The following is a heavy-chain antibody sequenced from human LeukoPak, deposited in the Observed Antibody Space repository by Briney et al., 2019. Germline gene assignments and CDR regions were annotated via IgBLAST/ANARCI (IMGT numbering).Heavy chain of an antibody. CDR2: INPSGGST. Sequence: ASVKVSCKASGHTFTSYYMHWVRQAPGQGLEWMGLINPSGGSTSYAQKFQGRVTMTRDTSTSTVYMELSSLRSEDTAVYYCARVGSGYCSGGSCYPLDYWGQGTLVTVSS. CDR1: GHTFTSYY. J-gene: IGHJ4*02. CDR3: ARVGSGYCSGGSCYPLDY. D-gene: IGHD2-15*01. V-gene: IGHV1-46*01.